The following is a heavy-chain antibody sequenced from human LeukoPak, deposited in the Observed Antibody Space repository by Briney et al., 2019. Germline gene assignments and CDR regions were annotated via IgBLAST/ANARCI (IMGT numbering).Heavy chain of an antibody. CDR3: ARASPVYSSSWSPLDY. J-gene: IGHJ4*02. CDR2: IIPIFGTA. Sequence: ASVKVSCKASGGTFSSYAISWVRQAPGQGLEWMGGIIPIFGTANYAQKFQGRVTITADESTGTAYMELSSLRSEDTAVYYCARASPVYSSSWSPLDYWGQGTLVTVSS. V-gene: IGHV1-69*01. D-gene: IGHD6-13*01. CDR1: GGTFSSYA.